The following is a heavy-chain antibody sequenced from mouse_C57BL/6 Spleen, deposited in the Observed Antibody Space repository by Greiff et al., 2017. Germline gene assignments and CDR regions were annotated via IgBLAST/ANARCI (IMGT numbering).Heavy chain of an antibody. Sequence: EVKLVESGGGLVKPGGSLKLSCAASGFTFSSYAMSWVRQTPEKRLEWVATISDGGSYTYYPDNVKGRFTISRDNAKNNLYLQMSHLKSEDTAMYYCARERDGNYGAMDYWGQGTSVTVSS. V-gene: IGHV5-4*01. CDR3: ARERDGNYGAMDY. CDR2: ISDGGSYT. D-gene: IGHD2-1*01. CDR1: GFTFSSYA. J-gene: IGHJ4*01.